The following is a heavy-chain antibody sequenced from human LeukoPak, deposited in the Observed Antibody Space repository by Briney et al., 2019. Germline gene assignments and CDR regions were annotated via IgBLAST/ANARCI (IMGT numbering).Heavy chain of an antibody. CDR1: GGSISSYY. CDR3: ARAYGPDAFDI. J-gene: IGHJ3*02. Sequence: PSETLSLTCTVSGGSISSYYWSWIRQPPGKGLEWIGYIYYSGSTNYNPSLKSRVTISVDTSKNQFSLKLSSVTAADTAVYYCARAYGPDAFDIWGQGTILTVSS. V-gene: IGHV4-59*01. D-gene: IGHD4-17*01. CDR2: IYYSGST.